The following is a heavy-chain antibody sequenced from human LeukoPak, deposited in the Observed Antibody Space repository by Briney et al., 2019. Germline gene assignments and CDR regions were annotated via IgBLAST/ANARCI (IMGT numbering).Heavy chain of an antibody. D-gene: IGHD4-11*01. CDR2: ITTSGSTI. CDR1: GFTFSSYE. CDR3: ARVSSYRGFDC. J-gene: IGHJ4*02. Sequence: GGSLRLSCAASGFTFSSYEMNWVRQAPGKGLEWVSYITTSGSTIYYADSVKGRFTMSRDNAKNSLYLQMNSLRAEDTAVYYCARVSSYRGFDCWGQGTLVTVSP. V-gene: IGHV3-48*03.